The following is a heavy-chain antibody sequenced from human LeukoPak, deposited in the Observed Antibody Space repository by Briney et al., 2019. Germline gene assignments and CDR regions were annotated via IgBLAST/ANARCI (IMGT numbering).Heavy chain of an antibody. J-gene: IGHJ4*02. D-gene: IGHD3-9*01. CDR1: GFTVSSNY. V-gene: IGHV3-66*02. CDR2: IYSGGST. CDR3: AREIRLLTGYPAYYFDY. Sequence: PGGSLRLSCAASGFTVSSNYMSWVRQAPGKGLEWESVIYSGGSTYYADSVKGRFTISRDNSRNTLYLQMNSLRAEDTAVYYCAREIRLLTGYPAYYFDYWGQGTLVTVSS.